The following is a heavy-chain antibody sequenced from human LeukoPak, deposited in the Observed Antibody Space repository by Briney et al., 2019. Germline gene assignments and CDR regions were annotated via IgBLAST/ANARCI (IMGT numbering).Heavy chain of an antibody. CDR2: ISGSGGST. D-gene: IGHD2-21*02. V-gene: IGHV3-23*01. CDR3: AKDVLFVLVTGDDAFDI. J-gene: IGHJ3*02. Sequence: GALRLSCASSGFTFSSYGMSWVRQAPGKGLEWVSTISGSGGSTYYADSVRGRFTISRDNSKNTLYVQMRSLRAEDTAVYYCAKDVLFVLVTGDDAFDIWGQGTMVTVSS. CDR1: GFTFSSYG.